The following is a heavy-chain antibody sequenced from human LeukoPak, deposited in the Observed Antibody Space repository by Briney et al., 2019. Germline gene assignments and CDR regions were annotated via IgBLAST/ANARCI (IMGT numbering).Heavy chain of an antibody. Sequence: GGSLRLSWAASGFTFSSYGMHWVRQAPGKGLEWVAVIWYDGSNKYYADSVKGRFTISRDNSKNTLYLQMNSLRAEDTAVYYCAKDTEPWIQAYYFDYWGQGTLVTVSS. CDR3: AKDTEPWIQAYYFDY. D-gene: IGHD5-18*01. V-gene: IGHV3-33*06. CDR1: GFTFSSYG. CDR2: IWYDGSNK. J-gene: IGHJ4*02.